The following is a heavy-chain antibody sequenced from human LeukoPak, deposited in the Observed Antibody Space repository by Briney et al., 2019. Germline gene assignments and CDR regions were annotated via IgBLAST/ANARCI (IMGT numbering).Heavy chain of an antibody. J-gene: IGHJ4*02. Sequence: GGSLRLSCAASGFSFSSYWMSWVRQAPGKGPEWVANIKQDGGEKYYVDSVKGRFTISRDNAKNSLYLQMNSLRVEDTAVYYCAREDHSNYNYWGQGTLVTVSS. V-gene: IGHV3-7*01. CDR2: IKQDGGEK. CDR3: AREDHSNYNY. D-gene: IGHD4-11*01. CDR1: GFSFSSYW.